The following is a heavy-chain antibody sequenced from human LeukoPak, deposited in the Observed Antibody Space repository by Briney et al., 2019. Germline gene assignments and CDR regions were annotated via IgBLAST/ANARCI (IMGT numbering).Heavy chain of an antibody. CDR1: GYTFTGYY. D-gene: IGHD3-16*01. CDR2: INPNSGGT. V-gene: IGHV1-2*02. Sequence: ASVTVSCKASGYTFTGYYMHWVRQAPGQGLEWMGWINPNSGGTNYAQKFQGRVTMTRDTSISTAYMELSSLRSDDTAVYYCAAGGREVTTSCGIYWGKGTLVTVSS. CDR3: AAGGREVTTSCGIY. J-gene: IGHJ4*02.